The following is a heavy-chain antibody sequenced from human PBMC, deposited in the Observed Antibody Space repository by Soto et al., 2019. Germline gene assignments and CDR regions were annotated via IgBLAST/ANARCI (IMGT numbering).Heavy chain of an antibody. CDR1: GGSISSYY. J-gene: IGHJ5*02. V-gene: IGHV4-59*08. CDR3: ARQKFGVVVVAATRTPNWFDP. Sequence: PSETLSLTCTVSGGSISSYYWSWIRQPPGKGLEWIGYIYYSGSTNYNPSLKSRVTISVDTSKNQFSLKLSSVTAADTAVYYCARQKFGVVVVAATRTPNWFDPWGQGTLVTVSS. CDR2: IYYSGST. D-gene: IGHD2-15*01.